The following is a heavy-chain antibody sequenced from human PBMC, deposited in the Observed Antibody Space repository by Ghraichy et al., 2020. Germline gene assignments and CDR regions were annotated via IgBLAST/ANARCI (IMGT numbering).Heavy chain of an antibody. CDR2: IKQDGSEK. D-gene: IGHD6-13*01. CDR1: GFTFSSYW. Sequence: GGSLRLSCAASGFTFSSYWMSWVRQAPGKGLEWVANIKQDGSEKYYVDSVKGRFTISRDNAKNSLYLQMNSLRAEDTAVYYCARDPEYSSSWYWGREVGYFDYWGQGTLVTVSS. V-gene: IGHV3-7*05. J-gene: IGHJ4*02. CDR3: ARDPEYSSSWYWGREVGYFDY.